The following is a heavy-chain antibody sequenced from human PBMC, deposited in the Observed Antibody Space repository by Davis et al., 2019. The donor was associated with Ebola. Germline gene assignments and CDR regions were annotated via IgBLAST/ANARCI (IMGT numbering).Heavy chain of an antibody. CDR1: GFTFSRSW. D-gene: IGHD3-3*01. CDR2: IKEDVSEK. J-gene: IGHJ4*02. CDR3: ANLEWVNPDY. V-gene: IGHV3-7*01. Sequence: PGGSLRLSCVASGFTFSRSWMNWVRQAPGQGLEWVASIKEDVSEKYHVHSVEGRFTISRDNAKNSLYLQMSSLRAKDSAVYYCANLEWVNPDYWGQGVLVSVSS.